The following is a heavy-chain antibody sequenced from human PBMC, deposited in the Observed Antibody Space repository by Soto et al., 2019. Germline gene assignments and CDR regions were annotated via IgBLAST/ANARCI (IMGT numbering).Heavy chain of an antibody. V-gene: IGHV1-18*04. J-gene: IGHJ5*02. D-gene: IGHD3-10*01. CDR2: ISAYNGNT. Sequence: QVQLVQSGAEVKKSGASVKVSCKASGYTFTSYGISWVRQAPGQGLEWMGWISAYNGNTNYAQKLQGRVTMTTDTSTSTAYMELRSLRSDDTAVYYCARVDAPYYYGSGSYSGANWFDPWGQGTLVTVSS. CDR3: ARVDAPYYYGSGSYSGANWFDP. CDR1: GYTFTSYG.